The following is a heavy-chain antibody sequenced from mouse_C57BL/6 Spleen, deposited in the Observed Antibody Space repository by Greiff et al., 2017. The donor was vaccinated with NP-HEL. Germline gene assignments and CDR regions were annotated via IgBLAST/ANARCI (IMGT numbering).Heavy chain of an antibody. Sequence: VQLQQSGPELVKPGASVKISCKASGYTFTDYYMNWVKQSHGKSLEWIGDINPNNGGTSYNQKFKGKATLTVDKSSSTAYMELRSLTSEDSAVYYCASITTVVRGYYFDYWGQGTTLTVSS. D-gene: IGHD1-1*01. J-gene: IGHJ2*01. CDR2: INPNNGGT. V-gene: IGHV1-26*01. CDR3: ASITTVVRGYYFDY. CDR1: GYTFTDYY.